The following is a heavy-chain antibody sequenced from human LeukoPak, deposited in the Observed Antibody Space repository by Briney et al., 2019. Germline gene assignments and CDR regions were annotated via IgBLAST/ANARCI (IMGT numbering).Heavy chain of an antibody. CDR2: ISWNSGSI. D-gene: IGHD3-3*01. CDR1: GFTFDDYA. V-gene: IGHV3-9*01. J-gene: IGHJ6*03. CDR3: ARDRGNQRGYYYYYMDV. Sequence: GGSLRLSCTVSGFTFDDYAMHWVRQAPGKGLEWVSGISWNSGSIAYADSVKGRFTISRDNAKNSLYLQMNSLRAEDTALYYCARDRGNQRGYYYYYMDVWGKGTTVTVSS.